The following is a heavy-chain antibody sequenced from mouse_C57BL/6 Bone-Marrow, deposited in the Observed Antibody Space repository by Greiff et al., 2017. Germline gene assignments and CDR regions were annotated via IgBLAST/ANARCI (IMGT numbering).Heavy chain of an antibody. Sequence: QVQLQQPGAELVKPGASVKLSCKASGYTFTSYWMHWVKQRPGQGLEWIGMIHPNSGSTNYNEKFKSKATLTVDKSSSTAYMQLSSLTSEDSAVYYCARELRRTPYYARDYWGQGTSVTVSS. CDR2: IHPNSGST. D-gene: IGHD3-2*02. V-gene: IGHV1-64*01. J-gene: IGHJ4*01. CDR3: ARELRRTPYYARDY. CDR1: GYTFTSYW.